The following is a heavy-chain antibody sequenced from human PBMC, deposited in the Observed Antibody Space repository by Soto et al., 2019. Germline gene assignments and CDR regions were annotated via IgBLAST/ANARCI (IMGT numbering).Heavy chain of an antibody. V-gene: IGHV3-64*01. CDR1: GFTLSGYA. J-gene: IGHJ6*03. CDR2: ISSNGVGT. D-gene: IGHD6-6*01. Sequence: EVQLAESGGGLAQPGGSLRLSCAASGFTLSGYAMDWVRQAPGKGLEYVSGISSNGVGTYYANSVQGRFTISRDNSKNTLYLQMGSLRPEDMAVYYCARRARPDFYYMDVWGTGTTVTVSS. CDR3: ARRARPDFYYMDV.